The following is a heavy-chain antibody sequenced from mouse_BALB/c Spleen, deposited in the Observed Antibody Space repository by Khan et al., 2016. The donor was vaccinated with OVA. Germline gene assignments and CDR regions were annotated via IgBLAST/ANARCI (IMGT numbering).Heavy chain of an antibody. CDR3: ARTARIKY. CDR1: GYSITSGYV. J-gene: IGHJ2*01. CDR2: ISYSGST. Sequence: EVQLKESGPGLVKPSQSLSLTCTVSGYSITSGYVWNWIRQFPGNKLEWMGYISYSGSTNYNPSLKSRISITRDTSKNQFFLQLNSVTTEDTATYYCARTARIKYWGQGTTVTVSS. V-gene: IGHV3-2*02. D-gene: IGHD1-2*01.